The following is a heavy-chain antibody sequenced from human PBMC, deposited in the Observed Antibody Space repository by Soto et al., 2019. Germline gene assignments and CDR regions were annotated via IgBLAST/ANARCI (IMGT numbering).Heavy chain of an antibody. CDR1: GYTFTGYY. D-gene: IGHD2-2*01. Sequence: ASVKVSCKASGYTFTGYYMHWVRQAPGQGLEWMGWINPNSGCTNYAQKFQGWVTITRDTSISTAYMELSRLRSDDTAVYCCPREIGRGPAAITLDFWGQGTMVTVSS. J-gene: IGHJ6*02. V-gene: IGHV1-2*04. CDR3: PREIGRGPAAITLDF. CDR2: INPNSGCT.